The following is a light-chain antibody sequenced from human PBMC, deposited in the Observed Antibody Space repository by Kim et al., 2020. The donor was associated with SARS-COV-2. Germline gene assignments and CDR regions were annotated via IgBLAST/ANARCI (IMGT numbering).Light chain of an antibody. V-gene: IGKV3-20*01. CDR1: QGVSGHF. CDR3: QQYGTSPPIT. J-gene: IGKJ5*01. Sequence: PGGQATLPCRASQGVSGHFLAWYQQKPGQAPRLLIYDASRRAADIPDRFSGSGSGTDFTFTIGRLEPEDFAVYYCQQYGTSPPITFGQGTRLEIK. CDR2: DAS.